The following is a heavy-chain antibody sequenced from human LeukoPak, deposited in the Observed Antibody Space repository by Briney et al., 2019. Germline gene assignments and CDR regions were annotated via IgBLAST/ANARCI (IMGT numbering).Heavy chain of an antibody. J-gene: IGHJ5*02. CDR1: GGSFSGYY. D-gene: IGHD3-10*01. CDR2: INHSGST. V-gene: IGHV4-34*01. CDR3: ARGKGYGSGSYYSSSDWFDP. Sequence: SETLSLTCAVYGGSFSGYYWSWIRQPPGKGLEWIGEINHSGSTNYNPSPKSRVTISVDTSKNQFSLKLSSVTAADTAVYYCARGKGYGSGSYYSSSDWFDPWGQGTLVTVSS.